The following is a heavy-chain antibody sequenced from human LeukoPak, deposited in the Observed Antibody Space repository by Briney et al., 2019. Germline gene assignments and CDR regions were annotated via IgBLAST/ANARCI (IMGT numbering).Heavy chain of an antibody. CDR1: GFTFCDYG. CDR2: IRSKTYGGTT. Sequence: GGSLRLSCIVSGFTFCDYGMSWVRQAPGKGLEWVGFIRSKTYGGTTKYAASVKGRFTISRDDSSSILYLHMNSLKTEDTALYYCIPDLPFDSWGQGTLVTVSS. J-gene: IGHJ4*02. V-gene: IGHV3-49*04. CDR3: IPDLPFDS. D-gene: IGHD1-14*01.